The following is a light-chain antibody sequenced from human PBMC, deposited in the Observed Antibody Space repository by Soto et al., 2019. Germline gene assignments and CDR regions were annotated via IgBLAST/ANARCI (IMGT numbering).Light chain of an antibody. J-gene: IGKJ4*01. CDR2: GAS. CDR1: RTINTY. CDR3: QQTYRDIS. Sequence: DVRMTQSPSSLSASVGDTITITCRASRTINTYLNWFQQKPGEPPRLLIYGASTLHDGVPSRFRGSGSGADFTLAISGLQPEDFDSYYCQQTYRDISFGGGTQV. V-gene: IGKV1-39*01.